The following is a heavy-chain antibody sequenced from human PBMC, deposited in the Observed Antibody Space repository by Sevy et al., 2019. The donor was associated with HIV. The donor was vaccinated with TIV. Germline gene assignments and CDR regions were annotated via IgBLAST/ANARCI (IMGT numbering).Heavy chain of an antibody. Sequence: RGSLRLSCAASGFTFSSYWMHWVRQAPGKGLVRVSRINSDGSGTRYADSVKGRFTISRDNAKNTLYLQMNSLRPEDTAVYYCSRGVVGATTVGMDVWGQGTTVIVSS. V-gene: IGHV3-74*01. D-gene: IGHD1-26*01. CDR1: GFTFSSYW. J-gene: IGHJ6*02. CDR2: INSDGSGT. CDR3: SRGVVGATTVGMDV.